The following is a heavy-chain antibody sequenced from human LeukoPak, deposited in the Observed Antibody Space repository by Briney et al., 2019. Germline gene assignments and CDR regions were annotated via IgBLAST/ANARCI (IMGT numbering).Heavy chain of an antibody. CDR1: GGSISSYY. J-gene: IGHJ6*03. D-gene: IGHD5-18*01. V-gene: IGHV4-4*07. Sequence: PSETLSLTCTVSGGSISSYYWSWIRQPAGKGLEWIGRIYTSGSTNYNPSLKSRVTMSVDTSKNQFSLKLSSVTAADTAVYYCARDRDSYGWNYYYYMDVWGKGTTVTVSS. CDR2: IYTSGST. CDR3: ARDRDSYGWNYYYYMDV.